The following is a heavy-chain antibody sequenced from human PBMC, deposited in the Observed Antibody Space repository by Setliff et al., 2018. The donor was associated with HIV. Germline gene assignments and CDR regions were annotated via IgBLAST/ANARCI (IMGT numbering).Heavy chain of an antibody. J-gene: IGHJ1*01. CDR3: AKGGANGWYGGYFQH. D-gene: IGHD6-19*01. V-gene: IGHV3-23*01. CDR1: RFTFSNYA. Sequence: GGSLRLSCAASRFTFSNYAMSWVRQAPGKGLEWVSDISGSGATTYYADSVKGRFTISRDNSKNTLYLQMRSLRAEDTAVYYCAKGGANGWYGGYFQHWGQGTLVTVSS. CDR2: ISGSGATT.